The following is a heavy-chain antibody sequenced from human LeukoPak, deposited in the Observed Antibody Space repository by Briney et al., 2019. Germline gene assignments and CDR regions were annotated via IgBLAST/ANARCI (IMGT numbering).Heavy chain of an antibody. CDR3: AREMYGDD. D-gene: IGHD2-8*01. J-gene: IGHJ4*02. V-gene: IGHV3-53*04. CDR2: IYTGDNT. CDR1: GFTVRSHY. Sequence: GGSLRLSCAASGFTVRSHYMICVRQAPGKGLEWVSVIYTGDNTYYADFVKGRFTISRHNSKNTVYLQMNSLRPEDTAVYYCAREMYGDDWGQGTLVTVSS.